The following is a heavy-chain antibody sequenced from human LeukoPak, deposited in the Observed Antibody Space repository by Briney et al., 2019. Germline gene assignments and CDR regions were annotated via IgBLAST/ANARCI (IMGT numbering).Heavy chain of an antibody. CDR3: ARGPYSYDSSGAFDI. J-gene: IGHJ3*02. Sequence: SETLSLTCTVSGGSISSYYWSWIRQPAGKGLEWIGPIYISGSTNYNPSLKSRVTMSIDTSKNQFSLKLTSLTAADTAVYFCARGPYSYDSSGAFDIWGQGTMVTVSS. CDR2: IYISGST. D-gene: IGHD3-22*01. V-gene: IGHV4-4*07. CDR1: GGSISSYY.